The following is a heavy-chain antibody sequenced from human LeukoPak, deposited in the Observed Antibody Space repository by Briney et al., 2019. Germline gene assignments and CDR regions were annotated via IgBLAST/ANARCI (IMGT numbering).Heavy chain of an antibody. CDR1: GFTFSSYS. D-gene: IGHD6-19*01. CDR2: ISSSSSYI. CDR3: AGDSRRVAGFDY. V-gene: IGHV3-21*01. J-gene: IGHJ4*02. Sequence: PGGSLRLSCAASGFTFSSYSMNWVRQAPGKGLEWVSSISSSSSYIYYADSVKGRFTISRDNAKNSLYLQMNSLRAEDTAVYYCAGDSRRVAGFDYWGQGTLVTVSS.